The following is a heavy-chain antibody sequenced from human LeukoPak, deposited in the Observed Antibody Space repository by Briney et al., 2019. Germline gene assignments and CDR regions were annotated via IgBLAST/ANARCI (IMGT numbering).Heavy chain of an antibody. J-gene: IGHJ5*02. Sequence: PGGSLRLSCVASGFTFSNFAMNWVRQSPGKGLEWISTITGSANNAYYSDSVKGRFTISRDNSKNTLYLQMNSLRVEDTAVYFCAKDPLWDSDAESWGQGTLVTVSS. CDR2: ITGSANNA. D-gene: IGHD5-18*01. CDR1: GFTFSNFA. CDR3: AKDPLWDSDAES. V-gene: IGHV3-23*01.